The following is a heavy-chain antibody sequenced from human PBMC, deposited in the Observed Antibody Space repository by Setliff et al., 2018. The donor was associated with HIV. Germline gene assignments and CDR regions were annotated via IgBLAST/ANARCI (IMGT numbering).Heavy chain of an antibody. Sequence: QPGGSLRLSCAASGFTFDDYTMHWVRQRPGKGLEWVSLINWDDDNTYYADSVKGRFTISRDNSKNSLYLQMNSLRAEDTAVYYCALFYYGSSGHFDYWGQGTLVTVSS. J-gene: IGHJ4*02. D-gene: IGHD3-22*01. CDR3: ALFYYGSSGHFDY. V-gene: IGHV3-43*01. CDR2: INWDDDNT. CDR1: GFTFDDYT.